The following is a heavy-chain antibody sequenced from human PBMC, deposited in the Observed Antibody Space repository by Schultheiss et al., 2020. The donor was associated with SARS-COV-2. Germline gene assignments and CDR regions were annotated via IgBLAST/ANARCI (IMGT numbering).Heavy chain of an antibody. J-gene: IGHJ4*02. CDR1: GFTFSNAC. D-gene: IGHD2-21*01. CDR3: ARDDSIEVGFDY. Sequence: GGSLRLSCAASGFTFSNACMSWVRQAPGKGLEWVAVIWYDGSNKYFADSVKGRFTISRDNAKNTLYLQMNSLRAEDTAVYYCARDDSIEVGFDYWGQGTLVTVSS. V-gene: IGHV3-33*08. CDR2: IWYDGSNK.